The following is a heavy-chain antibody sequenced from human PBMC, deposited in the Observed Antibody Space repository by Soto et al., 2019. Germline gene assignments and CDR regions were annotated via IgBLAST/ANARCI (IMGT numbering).Heavy chain of an antibody. CDR1: GDTSSAYV. CDR3: GRSGYSLMIGLVYSAMDF. J-gene: IGHJ6*02. CDR2: IILFFGTT. Sequence: QVQLVQSGAEVKKPGSSVKVSCKASGDTSSAYVLTWVRQAPAQGLEWVGSIILFFGTTNYAQKFQGRVTITADKSTGTAYMELRSLRSDDTAMYFCGRSGYSLMIGLVYSAMDFWGPGTSITVS. D-gene: IGHD2-21*01. V-gene: IGHV1-69*06.